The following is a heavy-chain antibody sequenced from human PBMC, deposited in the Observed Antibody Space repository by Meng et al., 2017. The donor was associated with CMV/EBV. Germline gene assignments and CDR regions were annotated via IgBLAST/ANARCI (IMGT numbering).Heavy chain of an antibody. Sequence: GESLKISCAASGFTFNSYAMSWVRQAPGKGLEWVSAISGSGGSTYYADSVKGRFTISRDNSKTTLYLQMNSLRAEDTAVYYCASKFWSGFYYYGMDVWGQGTTVTVSS. J-gene: IGHJ6*02. CDR2: ISGSGGST. CDR1: GFTFNSYA. V-gene: IGHV3-23*01. D-gene: IGHD3-3*01. CDR3: ASKFWSGFYYYGMDV.